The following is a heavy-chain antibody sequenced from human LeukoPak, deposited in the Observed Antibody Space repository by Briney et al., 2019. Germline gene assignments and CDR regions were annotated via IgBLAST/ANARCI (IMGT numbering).Heavy chain of an antibody. V-gene: IGHV4-59*01. CDR1: GFSFSSYS. D-gene: IGHD6-13*01. Sequence: GSLRLSCAASGFSFSSYSMHWVRQPPGKGLEWIGYIYYSGSTNYNPSLKSRVTISVDTSKNQFSLKLSSVTAADTAVYYCARGSSSCPHGPWGQGTLVTVSS. J-gene: IGHJ5*02. CDR2: IYYSGST. CDR3: ARGSSSCPHGP.